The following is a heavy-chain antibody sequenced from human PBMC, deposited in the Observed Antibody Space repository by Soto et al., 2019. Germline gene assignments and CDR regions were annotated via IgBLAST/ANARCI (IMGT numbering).Heavy chain of an antibody. CDR1: GFTFSRHG. D-gene: IGHD4-17*01. J-gene: IGHJ4*02. Sequence: QVQLVESGGGVVQPGTSLRLSCAASGFTFSRHGMHWVRQTPGKGLEWLAVILNDASGHWYADSVKGRFTISRDNFENTLYLQMNGLRLESTAMYYCARDDDYPDNGFDYWGQGTLFSVSS. CDR2: ILNDASGH. V-gene: IGHV3-33*01. CDR3: ARDDDYPDNGFDY.